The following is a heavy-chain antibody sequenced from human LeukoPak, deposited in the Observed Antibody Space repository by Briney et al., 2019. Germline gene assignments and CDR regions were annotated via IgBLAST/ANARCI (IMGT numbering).Heavy chain of an antibody. Sequence: GGSVTLSCAATGFAFTSYWTQWVRHAPGKGLVWVAHINNDGGGTHYADSVKGRFTISRDNAKNTLHLQMNSLRAEDTAVYYCTRDLGGIHSWGQGTLVTVSS. D-gene: IGHD1-26*01. CDR1: GFAFTSYW. CDR3: TRDLGGIHS. V-gene: IGHV3-74*01. J-gene: IGHJ4*02. CDR2: INNDGGGT.